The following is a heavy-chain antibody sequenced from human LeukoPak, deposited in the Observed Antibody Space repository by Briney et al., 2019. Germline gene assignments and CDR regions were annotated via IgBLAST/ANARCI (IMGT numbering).Heavy chain of an antibody. J-gene: IGHJ6*03. CDR2: IYYSGST. Sequence: SETLSLTCTVSGGSISSYYWSWIRQPPGKGLEWIGYIYYSGSTNYNPSLKSRVTISVDTSKNQFSLKLSSVTAVDTAVYYCARDRGGEVPRLGYYYYMDVWGKGTTVTVSS. D-gene: IGHD3-16*01. CDR1: GGSISSYY. CDR3: ARDRGGEVPRLGYYYYMDV. V-gene: IGHV4-59*12.